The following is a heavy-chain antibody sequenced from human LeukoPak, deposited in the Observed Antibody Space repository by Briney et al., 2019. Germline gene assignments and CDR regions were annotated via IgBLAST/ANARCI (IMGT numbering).Heavy chain of an antibody. CDR2: IYHSGSA. CDR1: GYSIRSGYY. D-gene: IGHD1-26*01. CDR3: ARDGK. J-gene: IGHJ4*02. V-gene: IGHV4-38-2*02. Sequence: SETLSLTCTVSGYSIRSGYYWGWIRQPPGKGLEWIGRIYHSGSAYYNPSLKSRATISVDTSKNQFSLKLSSVTAADTAVYYCARDGKWGQGTLVTVSS.